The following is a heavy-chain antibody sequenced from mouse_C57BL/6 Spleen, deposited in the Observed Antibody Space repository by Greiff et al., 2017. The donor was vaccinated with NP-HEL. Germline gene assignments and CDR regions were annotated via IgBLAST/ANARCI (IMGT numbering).Heavy chain of an antibody. CDR1: GYAFSSSW. D-gene: IGHD1-1*01. CDR3: AGGSSSYD. Sequence: QVQLQQSGPELVKPGASVKISCKASGYAFSSSWMNWVKQRPGKGLEWIGRIYPGDGDTNYNGKFKGKAILTADKSSSTAYMQLSSLTSEDSAVYFCAGGSSSYDWGQGTTLTVSS. V-gene: IGHV1-82*01. CDR2: IYPGDGDT. J-gene: IGHJ2*01.